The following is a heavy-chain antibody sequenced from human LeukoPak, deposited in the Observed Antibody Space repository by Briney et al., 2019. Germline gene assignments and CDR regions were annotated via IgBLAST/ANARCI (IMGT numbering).Heavy chain of an antibody. D-gene: IGHD3-22*01. CDR1: GGSISSYY. CDR3: ARVAYYDSSGYSQDAFDI. J-gene: IGHJ3*02. CDR2: IYYSGST. Sequence: SETLSLTCTVSGGSISSYYWSWIRQPPGKGLEWIGYIYYSGSTNYNPSLKSRVTISVDTSKNQFSLKLSSVPAADTAVYYCARVAYYDSSGYSQDAFDIWGQGTMVTVSS. V-gene: IGHV4-59*01.